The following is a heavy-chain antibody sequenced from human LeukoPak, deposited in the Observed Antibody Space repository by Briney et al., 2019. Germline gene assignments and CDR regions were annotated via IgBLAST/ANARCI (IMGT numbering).Heavy chain of an antibody. CDR3: VKDDATSCWF. CDR2: ISYDGSTK. Sequence: TGGSLRLSCAASGFTFSSNAMNWVRQAPGKGLEWVAVISYDGSTKYSADSVKGRFTISRDNSKNMLWLQMNSLRAEDTAVYYCVKDDATSCWFWGQGTLVTVSS. J-gene: IGHJ4*02. D-gene: IGHD2-2*01. V-gene: IGHV3-30*18. CDR1: GFTFSSNA.